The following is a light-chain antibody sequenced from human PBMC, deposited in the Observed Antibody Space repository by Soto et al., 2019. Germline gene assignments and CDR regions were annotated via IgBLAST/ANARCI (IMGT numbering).Light chain of an antibody. V-gene: IGLV2-14*01. Sequence: QSVLTQPASVSGSLGQSITISCTGTSSDISGHNYVSWYQHHPGKAPQLMIYEVTIRPSGVSSRFSGSKSGNTASLTISGLQADDEADYYCTSYTGSSTLLVFGGGTKLTVL. J-gene: IGLJ2*01. CDR2: EVT. CDR3: TSYTGSSTLLV. CDR1: SSDISGHNY.